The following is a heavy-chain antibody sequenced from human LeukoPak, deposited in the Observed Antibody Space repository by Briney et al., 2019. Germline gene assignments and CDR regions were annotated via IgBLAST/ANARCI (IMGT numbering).Heavy chain of an antibody. Sequence: GGSLRLSCAASGFTFSSYAMSWVRQAPGKGLEWVSAISGSGGSTYYADSVKGRFTISRDNSKNTLYMQMNSLRAEDTAVYYCAKVTYYYDSNALPRAAQIDYWGQGTLVTVSS. CDR1: GFTFSSYA. J-gene: IGHJ4*02. D-gene: IGHD3-22*01. CDR3: AKVTYYYDSNALPRAAQIDY. CDR2: ISGSGGST. V-gene: IGHV3-23*01.